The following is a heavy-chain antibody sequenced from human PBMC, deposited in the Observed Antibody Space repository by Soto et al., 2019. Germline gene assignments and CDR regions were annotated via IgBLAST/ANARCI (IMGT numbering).Heavy chain of an antibody. Sequence: SGPTLVKPTQTLTLTCTFSGFSLSTSGVGVGWIRQPPGKALEWLALIYWDDDKRYSPSLKSRLTITKDTSKNQVVLTMTNMDPVDTATYYCAHTGGIMVRGVIGWFDPWGQGTLVTVSS. V-gene: IGHV2-5*02. CDR2: IYWDDDK. D-gene: IGHD3-10*01. J-gene: IGHJ5*02. CDR1: GFSLSTSGVG. CDR3: AHTGGIMVRGVIGWFDP.